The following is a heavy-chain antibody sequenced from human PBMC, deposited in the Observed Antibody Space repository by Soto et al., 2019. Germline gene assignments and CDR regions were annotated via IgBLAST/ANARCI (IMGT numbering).Heavy chain of an antibody. V-gene: IGHV4-34*01. J-gene: IGHJ4*02. CDR3: ARSADQDSFTYYFDY. CDR2: IYHSGST. CDR1: GGSLSGYY. Sequence: SETLSLTCAVYGGSLSGYYWSWIRQPPGKGLEWIGEIYHSGSTNYNPSLKSRVTISVDKSKNQFSLKLSSVTAADTAVYYCARSADQDSFTYYFDYWGQGTLVTVSS. D-gene: IGHD3-16*01.